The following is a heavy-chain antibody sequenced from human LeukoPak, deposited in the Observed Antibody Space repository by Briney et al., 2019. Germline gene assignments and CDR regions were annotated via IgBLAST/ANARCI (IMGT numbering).Heavy chain of an antibody. J-gene: IGHJ6*03. CDR2: IIPIFGTA. V-gene: IGHV1-69*05. D-gene: IGHD1-26*01. CDR3: ASGSYYGANYYYYYMDV. CDR1: GGTFSSYA. Sequence: EASVKVSCKASGGTFSSYAISWVRQAPGQGHEWMGGIIPIFGTANYAQKFQGRVTITTDESTSTAYMELSSLRSEDTAVYYCASGSYYGANYYYYYMDVWGKGTTVTVSS.